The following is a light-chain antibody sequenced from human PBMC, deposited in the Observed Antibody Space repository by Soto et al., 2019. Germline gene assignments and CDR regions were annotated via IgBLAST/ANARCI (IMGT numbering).Light chain of an antibody. V-gene: IGLV2-23*02. Sequence: QSVLTQPASVSGSPGQSITISCTGTSSDVGNNNLVSWYQHHPGKAPRLLIYEVIKRASGASNRFSGARSGNTASLTISGLQDEDEADYFCCSYADNYYVFGTGTKVTVL. CDR2: EVI. CDR1: SSDVGNNNL. CDR3: CSYADNYYV. J-gene: IGLJ1*01.